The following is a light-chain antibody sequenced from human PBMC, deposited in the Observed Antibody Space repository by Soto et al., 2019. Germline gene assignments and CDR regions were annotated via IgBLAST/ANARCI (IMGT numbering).Light chain of an antibody. CDR3: LLYYGGSRV. J-gene: IGLJ3*02. CDR1: TGAVTSDYY. V-gene: IGLV7-43*01. Sequence: QTVVTQEPSLTVFPGGTVTLTCASSTGAVTSDYYPNWFQQRPGQAPRSLIYSTTKKNSWTHARFSGSLLGGKAALTLSGVQPEDEAEYYCLLYYGGSRVFGGGTTLTVL. CDR2: STT.